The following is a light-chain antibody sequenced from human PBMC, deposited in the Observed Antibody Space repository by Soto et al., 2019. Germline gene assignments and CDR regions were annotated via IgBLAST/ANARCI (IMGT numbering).Light chain of an antibody. CDR2: RNN. CDR3: AAWDASLSGWV. J-gene: IGLJ3*02. V-gene: IGLV1-47*01. Sequence: QLVLTQPPSASGTPGQRVTISCSGSSSNIGSNYVYWYQQLPGTAPKLLIYRNNQRPSGVPDRFSGSKSGTSASLAISGLRSEDEADYYCAAWDASLSGWVYGGGTQLTVL. CDR1: SSNIGSNY.